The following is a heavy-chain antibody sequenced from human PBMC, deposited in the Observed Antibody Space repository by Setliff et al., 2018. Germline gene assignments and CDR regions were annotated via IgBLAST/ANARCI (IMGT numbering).Heavy chain of an antibody. CDR3: ARGAPGWELLSWFDP. CDR1: GGSISSGSYY. J-gene: IGHJ5*02. CDR2: IYSSGST. V-gene: IGHV4-61*02. Sequence: SETLSLTCTVSGGSISSGSYYWSWLRQPAGKGLEWIGRIYSSGSTKYNPSLKSRVTISGDTTKNQFSLKLSSVTAADTAVYYCARGAPGWELLSWFDPWGQGTLVTVSS. D-gene: IGHD1-26*01.